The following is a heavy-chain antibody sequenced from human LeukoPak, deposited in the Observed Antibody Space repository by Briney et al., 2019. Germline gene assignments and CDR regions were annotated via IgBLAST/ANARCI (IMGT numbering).Heavy chain of an antibody. CDR3: AKIRGWYSYFDY. CDR1: GFTFSSYG. Sequence: GGSLRLSCAASGFTFSSYGVHWVRQAPGKGLEWVAVISYDGSNKYYADSVKGRFTISRDNSKNTLYLQMNSLRAEDTAVYYCAKIRGWYSYFDYWGQGTLVTVSS. CDR2: ISYDGSNK. V-gene: IGHV3-30*18. D-gene: IGHD6-19*01. J-gene: IGHJ4*02.